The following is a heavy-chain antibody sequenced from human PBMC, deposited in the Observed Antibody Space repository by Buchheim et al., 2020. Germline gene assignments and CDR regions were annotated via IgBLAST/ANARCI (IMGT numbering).Heavy chain of an antibody. V-gene: IGHV3-21*01. D-gene: IGHD3-9*01. CDR2: ISSSSSYI. CDR1: GFTFSDYS. J-gene: IGHJ4*02. CDR3: ASLPRGYFDWQSDY. Sequence: EVQVVESGGGLVKPGGSLRLSCAASGFTFSDYSMNWVRQAPGKGLEWVSSISSSSSYIYYADSVQGRFTISRDNPKKSLYLQMNSLRAEDTAVYHGASLPRGYFDWQSDYWGQGTL.